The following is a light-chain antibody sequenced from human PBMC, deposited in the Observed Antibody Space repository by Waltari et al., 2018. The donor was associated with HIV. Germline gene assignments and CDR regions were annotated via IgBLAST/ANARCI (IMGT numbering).Light chain of an antibody. J-gene: IGLJ2*01. V-gene: IGLV7-46*01. CDR3: LLSYDGDVV. CDR2: DSN. CDR1: ASVASLGPC. Sequence: QPVVTPEPSLKVSPAGQFLLTCASRASVASLGPCPYWFPQRPRQAPKTLIFDSNNRYSWTPARFTGSFLGGKAALTLTGAQPEDDADYYCLLSYDGDVVFGGGTKLTVL.